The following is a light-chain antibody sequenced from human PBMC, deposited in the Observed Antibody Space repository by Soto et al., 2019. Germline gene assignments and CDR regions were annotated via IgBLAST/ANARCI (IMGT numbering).Light chain of an antibody. V-gene: IGLV2-14*01. CDR1: SSDVGGYNY. J-gene: IGLJ2*01. Sequence: QSALTQPASVSGSPGQSITISCTGTSSDVGGYNYVSWYQQHPGKAPKLMIYDVSNRPSGVSNSFSGSKSGNTASLTISGLQAEDEADYYCSSYTSSSTREVFGGGTKLTVL. CDR3: SSYTSSSTREV. CDR2: DVS.